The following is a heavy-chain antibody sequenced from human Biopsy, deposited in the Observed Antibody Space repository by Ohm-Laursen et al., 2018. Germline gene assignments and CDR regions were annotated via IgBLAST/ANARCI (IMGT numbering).Heavy chain of an antibody. J-gene: IGHJ6*02. CDR1: GDSFTSYA. D-gene: IGHD2-2*02. Sequence: SVKVSCKASGDSFTSYAIGWVRQAPGQGLEWMGGIIPIPNVATYAQKFQGRITITADESTSTAYMELSSLKSEDTAVYYCAREYPEGDVWGQGTSVTVSS. V-gene: IGHV1-69*10. CDR2: IIPIPNVA. CDR3: AREYPEGDV.